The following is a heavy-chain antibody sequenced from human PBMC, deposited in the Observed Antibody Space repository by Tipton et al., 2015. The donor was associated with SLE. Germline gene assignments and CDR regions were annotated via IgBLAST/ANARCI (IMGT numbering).Heavy chain of an antibody. CDR2: IHYRGST. D-gene: IGHD2-15*01. CDR1: GGSISGYY. CDR3: ARDRYGGAVICFDWYFDL. V-gene: IGHV4-59*01. J-gene: IGHJ2*01. Sequence: TLSLTCTVSGGSISGYYWSWVRQPPGQGLEWIGYIHYRGSTNYNPSLKSRVTISLDTSENQFSLKLSSVTAADTAVYYCARDRYGGAVICFDWYFDLWGRGPLVPVSS.